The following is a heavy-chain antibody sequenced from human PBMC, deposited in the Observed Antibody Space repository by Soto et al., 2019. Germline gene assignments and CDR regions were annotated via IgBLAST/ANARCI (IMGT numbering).Heavy chain of an antibody. CDR1: GGSISSSIFY. CDR3: ARLGGYYHALDP. CDR2: IYYSGST. D-gene: IGHD3-3*01. Sequence: SETLSLTCTVSGGSISSSIFYWCWILHPPGKGLEWIGNIYYSGSTYYNPSLKSRVTMSVDTSKNQVSLNLTSVTAADTAVYYCARLGGYYHALDPWSRGTLVT. V-gene: IGHV4-39*01. J-gene: IGHJ5*02.